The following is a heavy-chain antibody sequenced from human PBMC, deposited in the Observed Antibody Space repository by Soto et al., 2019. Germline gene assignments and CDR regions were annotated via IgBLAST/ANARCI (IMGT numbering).Heavy chain of an antibody. CDR3: ARAADGYNS. J-gene: IGHJ4*02. CDR1: GFTFSSYA. V-gene: IGHV3-30-3*01. CDR2: ISYDGSNK. Sequence: XGALKLSCAASGFTFSSYAMHWVRQAPGKGLEWVAVISYDGSNKYYADSVKGRFTISRDNSKNTLYLQMNSLRAEDTVVYYCARAADGYNSWGQGTLVTVSS. D-gene: IGHD5-12*01.